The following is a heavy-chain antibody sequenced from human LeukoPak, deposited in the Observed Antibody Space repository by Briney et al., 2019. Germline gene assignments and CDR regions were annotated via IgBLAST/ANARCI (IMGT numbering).Heavy chain of an antibody. CDR1: GGSISSYY. J-gene: IGHJ3*02. CDR3: ARGGGEVAGTCAAFDI. V-gene: IGHV4-59*01. D-gene: IGHD6-19*01. Sequence: PSETLSLTCTAAGGSISSYYGSWIRQPPWQGLEWVGYIYYSGSPNYNPSLKSRVTISVDTSKNHFSLKLSSVTAADTAVYYCARGGGEVAGTCAAFDIWGQGTMVTVSS. CDR2: IYYSGSP.